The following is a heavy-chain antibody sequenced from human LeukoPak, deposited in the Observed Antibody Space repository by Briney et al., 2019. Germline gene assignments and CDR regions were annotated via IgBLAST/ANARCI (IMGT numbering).Heavy chain of an antibody. CDR3: ARDKNQYGDYRFDP. V-gene: IGHV4-30-4*07. Sequence: SETLSLTCAVSGTSISSGGFSWSWIRQPPGKGLEWIGYIYYSGSTYYNPSLKSRVSISIDSSKNQFSLKLTSVTAADTALYYCARDKNQYGDYRFDPWGQGILVTVSS. D-gene: IGHD4-17*01. CDR2: IYYSGST. J-gene: IGHJ5*02. CDR1: GTSISSGGFS.